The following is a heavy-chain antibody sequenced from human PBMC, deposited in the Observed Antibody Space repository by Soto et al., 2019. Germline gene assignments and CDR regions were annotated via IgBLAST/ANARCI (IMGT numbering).Heavy chain of an antibody. D-gene: IGHD3-3*01. J-gene: IGHJ3*02. CDR2: IRWNSGSI. Sequence: EVQLVESGGGLVQPGRSLRLSCAASGFTFDDYAMHWVRQAPGKGLEWVSGIRWNSGSIGYADSVKGRFTISRDNAKNSQYLQMNSLKAEDTALYYCAKSITISSHAFDIWGQGTMVTVSS. V-gene: IGHV3-9*01. CDR1: GFTFDDYA. CDR3: AKSITISSHAFDI.